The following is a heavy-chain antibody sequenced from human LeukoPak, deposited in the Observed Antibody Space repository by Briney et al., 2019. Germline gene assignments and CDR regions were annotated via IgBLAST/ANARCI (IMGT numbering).Heavy chain of an antibody. CDR2: ISGSGGST. CDR3: AEERDRSGPFSPDAFDI. CDR1: GFTFSTYA. J-gene: IGHJ3*02. V-gene: IGHV3-23*01. D-gene: IGHD3-22*01. Sequence: PGGSLRLSCAASGFTFSTYAMSWVRQAPGKGLEWVSGISGSGGSTYYADSVKGRFTISRDNSKNTLYLQMNSLRAEDTAVYYCAEERDRSGPFSPDAFDIWGQGTMVTVSS.